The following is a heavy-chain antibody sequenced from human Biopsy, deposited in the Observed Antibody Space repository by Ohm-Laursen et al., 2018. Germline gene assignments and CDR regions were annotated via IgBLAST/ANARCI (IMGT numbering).Heavy chain of an antibody. J-gene: IGHJ5*02. V-gene: IGHV1-8*01. Sequence: ASVKVSCKSSGYSFSTYDVNWVRQARGQGLEWVGWMIPSSGKTGYAQRFQGRVTLTMNTSISTAYMELSGLRSEDTAVYFCARGYSRRVSILEASIYWFDTWGQGTLVTVSS. CDR3: ARGYSRRVSILEASIYWFDT. CDR1: GYSFSTYD. D-gene: IGHD6-6*01. CDR2: MIPSSGKT.